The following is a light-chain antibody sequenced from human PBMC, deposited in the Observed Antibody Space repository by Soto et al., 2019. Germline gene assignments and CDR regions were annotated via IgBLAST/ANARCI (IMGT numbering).Light chain of an antibody. CDR3: QSYDSSLSASV. J-gene: IGLJ2*01. Sequence: QSVLTQPPSVSGAPGQRVTISCTGSSSNIGAGYDVNWYQQLSGTAPQLLIYANTNRPSGVPDRFSGSKSGTSASLAINGLQSEDEADYYCQSYDSSLSASVFGGGTKLTVL. CDR1: SSNIGAGYD. CDR2: ANT. V-gene: IGLV1-40*01.